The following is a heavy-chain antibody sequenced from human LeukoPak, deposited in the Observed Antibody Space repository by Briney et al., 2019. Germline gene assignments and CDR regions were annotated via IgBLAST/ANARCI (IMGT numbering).Heavy chain of an antibody. D-gene: IGHD4-17*01. CDR2: ISSSSSYI. V-gene: IGHV3-21*01. Sequence: PGGSLRLSCAASGFIFSDYGMNWVRQAPGKGLEWVSSISSSSSYIYYADSVKGRFTISRDNTKNSLYLQMNSLRAEDTAVYYCARAYGDFDYWGQGTLVTVSS. CDR1: GFIFSDYG. J-gene: IGHJ4*02. CDR3: ARAYGDFDY.